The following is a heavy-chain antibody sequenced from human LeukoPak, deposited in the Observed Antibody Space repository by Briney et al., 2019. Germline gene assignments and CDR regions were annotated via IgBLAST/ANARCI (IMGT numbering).Heavy chain of an antibody. CDR1: VYTFTSHA. V-gene: IGHV1-3*01. CDR3: ARSIIIVPNTSYYYYYMDV. D-gene: IGHD2/OR15-2a*01. CDR2: INGATGNT. J-gene: IGHJ6*02. Sequence: GASVKLSCTASVYTFTSHALHWVRQAPGESLEWMAWINGATGNTEYSQEFQARVTITRDTSASTAYMELSSLRSEDTAVYYCARSIIIVPNTSYYYYYMDVWGQGTTVTVSS.